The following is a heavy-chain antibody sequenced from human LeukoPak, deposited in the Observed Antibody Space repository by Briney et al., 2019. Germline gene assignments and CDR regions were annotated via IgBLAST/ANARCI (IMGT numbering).Heavy chain of an antibody. V-gene: IGHV3-30*04. D-gene: IGHD2-15*01. Sequence: PGGSLRLSCAASGFTFSSYAMHWVRQAPGKGLEWVAVISYDGSNKYYADSVKGRFTISRDNSKNTLYLQMNSLRAEDTAVYYCARDYSVVVVAELHYWGQGTLVTVSS. CDR1: GFTFSSYA. CDR3: ARDYSVVVVAELHY. CDR2: ISYDGSNK. J-gene: IGHJ4*02.